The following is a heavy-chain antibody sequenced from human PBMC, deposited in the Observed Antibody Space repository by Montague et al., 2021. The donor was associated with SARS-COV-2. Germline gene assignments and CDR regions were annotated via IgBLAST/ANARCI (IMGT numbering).Heavy chain of an antibody. D-gene: IGHD3-10*01. CDR1: GFTFSSYA. CDR3: ARAAQKQYVLLWFGELLHDAFDI. CDR2: ISYDGSNK. J-gene: IGHJ3*02. Sequence: SMSISCAASGFTFSSYAMYWVRQAPGKGLEWVAVISYDGSNKYYADSVKGRFTISRDNSKNTLYLQMNSLRAEDTAVYYCARAAQKQYVLLWFGELLHDAFDIWGQGTMVTVSS. V-gene: IGHV3-30-3*01.